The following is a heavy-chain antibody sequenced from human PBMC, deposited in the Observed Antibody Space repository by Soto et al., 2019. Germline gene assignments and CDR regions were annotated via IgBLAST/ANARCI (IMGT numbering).Heavy chain of an antibody. Sequence: QVQLVQSGAEVKKPGSSVKVSCKASGGTFSSYTISWVRQAPGQGLEWMGRIIPILGIANYAQKFQGRATTTANKSTSTAYMELSSLRSEDTAVSYCSSLMSSGSYHGMDVWGQGTTVSVSS. V-gene: IGHV1-69*02. CDR2: IIPILGIA. D-gene: IGHD3-10*01. CDR3: SSLMSSGSYHGMDV. J-gene: IGHJ6*02. CDR1: GGTFSSYT.